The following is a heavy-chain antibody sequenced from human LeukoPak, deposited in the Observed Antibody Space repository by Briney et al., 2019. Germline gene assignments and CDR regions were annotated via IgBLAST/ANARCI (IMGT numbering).Heavy chain of an antibody. Sequence: GGSLRLSCAASGFTFSSYAMSWVRQAPGKGLEWVSTISGNAGSTYYADSVKGRFTISRDNSKNTLYLQMNSLRAEDTAIYYCAKDLVVVPASGYCFDPWGQGALVTVSS. D-gene: IGHD2-2*01. V-gene: IGHV3-23*01. CDR1: GFTFSSYA. CDR3: AKDLVVVPASGYCFDP. CDR2: ISGNAGST. J-gene: IGHJ5*02.